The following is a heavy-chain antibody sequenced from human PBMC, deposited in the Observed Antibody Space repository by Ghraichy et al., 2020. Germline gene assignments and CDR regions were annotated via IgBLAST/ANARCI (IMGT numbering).Heavy chain of an antibody. D-gene: IGHD3-22*01. V-gene: IGHV3-48*02. CDR2: ISSSSSTI. Sequence: GGSLRLSCAASGFTFSSYSMNWVRQAPGKGLEWVSYISSSSSTIYYADSVKGRFTISRDNAKNSLYLQMNSLRDEDTAVYYCARGPHITMIVVVDYYFDYWGQGTLVTVSS. CDR3: ARGPHITMIVVVDYYFDY. J-gene: IGHJ4*02. CDR1: GFTFSSYS.